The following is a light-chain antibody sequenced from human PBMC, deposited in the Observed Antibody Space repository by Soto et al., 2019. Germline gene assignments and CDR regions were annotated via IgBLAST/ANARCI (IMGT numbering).Light chain of an antibody. CDR3: QRRSTCLT. V-gene: IGKV3-11*01. Sequence: EIVLTQSPATLSLSPGERATLSCRASQSVSSYLAWYQQKPGQAPRLLIYDASNKATGIPARFSGSGSGTVFTLTISSQAAEVSAIYYCQRRSTCLTFGGGTKVEIK. CDR2: DAS. J-gene: IGKJ4*01. CDR1: QSVSSY.